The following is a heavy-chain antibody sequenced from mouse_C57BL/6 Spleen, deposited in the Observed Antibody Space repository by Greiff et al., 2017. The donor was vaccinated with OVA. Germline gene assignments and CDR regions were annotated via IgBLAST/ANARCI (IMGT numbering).Heavy chain of an antibody. V-gene: IGHV5-4*01. CDR2: ISDGGSYT. Sequence: EVKLMESGGGLVKPGGSLKLSCAASGFTFSSYAMSWVRQTPEKRLAWVATISDGGSYTYYPDNVQGRFTISRDNAKNNLYLQMSHLKSEDTAMYYCAREGYGNYDYWYFDVWGTGTTVTVSS. CDR1: GFTFSSYA. D-gene: IGHD2-10*02. J-gene: IGHJ1*03. CDR3: AREGYGNYDYWYFDV.